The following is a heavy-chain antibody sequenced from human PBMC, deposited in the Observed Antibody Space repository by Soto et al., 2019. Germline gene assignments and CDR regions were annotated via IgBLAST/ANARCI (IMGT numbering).Heavy chain of an antibody. V-gene: IGHV4-39*01. CDR3: ARLGGSGSGGYCDY. Sequence: PSETLSLTCTVSGGSISGSSNYWGWIRQPPGKGLEWIGSISYSGSTYFNPSLKSRVTISVDTSKNQFSLKLSSVTAADTAVYYCARLGGSGSGGYCDYWGKGTLVTVSS. J-gene: IGHJ4*02. CDR1: GGSISGSSNY. CDR2: ISYSGST. D-gene: IGHD3-10*01.